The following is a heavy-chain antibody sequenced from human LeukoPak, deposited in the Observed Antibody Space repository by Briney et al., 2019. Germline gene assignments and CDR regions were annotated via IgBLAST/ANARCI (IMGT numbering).Heavy chain of an antibody. Sequence: GGSLRLSCAASGFPFSSSAMNWVRQAPGKGLEWVSYISSGTSTIYYADSVKGRFTISRDNAKNSLYLQMNSLRAEDTAVYYCARDVTYYGGDWFDPWGQGTLVTVSS. CDR1: GFPFSSSA. CDR3: ARDVTYYGGDWFDP. V-gene: IGHV3-48*04. J-gene: IGHJ5*02. CDR2: ISSGTSTI. D-gene: IGHD4-23*01.